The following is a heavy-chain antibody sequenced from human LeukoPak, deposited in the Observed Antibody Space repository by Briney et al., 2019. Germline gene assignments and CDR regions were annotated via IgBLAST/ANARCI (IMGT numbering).Heavy chain of an antibody. Sequence: PSEPLSLTCTVSGASISSYYWSWIRQPPGKGLEWIGYISNSESTKYNPSLKSRVTISVDTSKNHFSLKLSSVTAADTAVYYCARGVGVIISWGQGTLVTVYS. V-gene: IGHV4-59*01. CDR3: ARGVGVIIS. J-gene: IGHJ5*02. D-gene: IGHD1-26*01. CDR2: ISNSEST. CDR1: GASISSYY.